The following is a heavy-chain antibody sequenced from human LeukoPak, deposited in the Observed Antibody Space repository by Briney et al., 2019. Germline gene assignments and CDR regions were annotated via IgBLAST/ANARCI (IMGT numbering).Heavy chain of an antibody. CDR1: GGTFSSYA. V-gene: IGHV1-69*05. J-gene: IGHJ5*02. CDR2: IIPIFGTA. Sequence: SVKVSCKATGGTFSSYAISWVRQAPGQGLEWMGGIIPIFGTANYAQKFQGRVTITTDESTSTAYMELSSLRSEDTAVYYCASTYDSSGYYSPSWFDPWGQGTLVTVSS. CDR3: ASTYDSSGYYSPSWFDP. D-gene: IGHD3-22*01.